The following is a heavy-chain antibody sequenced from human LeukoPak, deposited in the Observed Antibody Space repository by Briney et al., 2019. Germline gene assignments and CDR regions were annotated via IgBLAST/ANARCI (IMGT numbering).Heavy chain of an antibody. CDR2: IYYSGST. J-gene: IGHJ4*02. V-gene: IGHV4-39*07. CDR3: ARDGRFPPEVLPRYFDS. D-gene: IGHD1-14*01. CDR1: GGSISSSSYY. Sequence: SETLSLTCTVSGGSISSSSYYWGWIRQPPGKGLEWIGSIYYSGSTYYNPSLKSRVTISIDTSKNQFSLKLSSVTAADTAVYYCARDGRFPPEVLPRYFDSWSQGTLVTVSS.